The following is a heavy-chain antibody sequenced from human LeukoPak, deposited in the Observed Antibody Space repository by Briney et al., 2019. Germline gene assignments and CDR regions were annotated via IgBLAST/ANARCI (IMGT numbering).Heavy chain of an antibody. CDR3: ARAEKLETAYYYGMDV. Sequence: SVKVSCKASGGTFSSYAISWVRQAPGQGLEWMGGIIPIFGTANYAQKFQGRVTITADESTSTAYMELSSLRSEDTAVYYCARAEKLETAYYYGMDVWGQGTTVTVSS. V-gene: IGHV1-69*13. CDR2: IIPIFGTA. D-gene: IGHD1-1*01. CDR1: GGTFSSYA. J-gene: IGHJ6*02.